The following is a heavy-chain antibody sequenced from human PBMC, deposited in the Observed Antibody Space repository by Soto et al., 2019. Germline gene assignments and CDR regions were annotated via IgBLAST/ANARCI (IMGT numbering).Heavy chain of an antibody. Sequence: EVQLVESGGGLVQPGGSLRLSCAASGFTFSTYWMTWVHQPPGKGLEWVANMDQDGSERYYVDSVRGRFTVSRDNAKNSRYLQMNSLRAEDTAVYYCVCGGNFFIYWGQGTLVTVSP. J-gene: IGHJ4*02. D-gene: IGHD3-16*01. CDR3: VCGGNFFIY. CDR2: MDQDGSER. V-gene: IGHV3-7*01. CDR1: GFTFSTYW.